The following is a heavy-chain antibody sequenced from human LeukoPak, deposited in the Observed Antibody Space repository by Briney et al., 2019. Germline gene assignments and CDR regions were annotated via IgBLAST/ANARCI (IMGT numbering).Heavy chain of an antibody. V-gene: IGHV3-11*01. CDR1: GFTFSDYY. CDR2: ISSSGSTI. D-gene: IGHD3-16*02. Sequence: PGGSLRLSCAASGFTFSDYYRSWIRQPPGKGLEWVSYISSSGSTIYYADSVKGRFTISEDNAKNSLYLQMNSLRAEDTPVYYCATALRGLGELSLDDYWGQGTLVTVPS. J-gene: IGHJ4*02. CDR3: ATALRGLGELSLDDY.